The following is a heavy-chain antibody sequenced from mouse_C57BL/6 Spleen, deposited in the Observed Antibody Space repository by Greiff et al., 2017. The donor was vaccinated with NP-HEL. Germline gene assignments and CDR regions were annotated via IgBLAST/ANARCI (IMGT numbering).Heavy chain of an antibody. CDR2: ISSGGSYT. D-gene: IGHD1-2*01. CDR1: GFTFSSYG. V-gene: IGHV5-6*01. J-gene: IGHJ2*01. CDR3: ARMEGTTAPDY. Sequence: EVNVVESGGDLVKPGGSLKLSCAASGFTFSSYGMSWVRQTPDKRLEWVATISSGGSYTSYPDSVKGRFTISRDNAKNTLYLQMSSLKSEDTAMYYCARMEGTTAPDYWGQGTTLTVSS.